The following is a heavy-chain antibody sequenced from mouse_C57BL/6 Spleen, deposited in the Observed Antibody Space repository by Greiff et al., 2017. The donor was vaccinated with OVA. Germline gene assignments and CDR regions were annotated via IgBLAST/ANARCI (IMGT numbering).Heavy chain of an antibody. Sequence: EVMLVESGEGLVKPGGSLKLSCAASGFTFSSYAMSWVRQTPEKRLEWVAYISSGGDYIYYADTVKGRFTISRDNARNTLYLQMSSLKSEDTAMYYCTRGEYEAYYAMDYWGQGTSVTVSS. CDR1: GFTFSSYA. CDR3: TRGEYEAYYAMDY. D-gene: IGHD2-13*01. V-gene: IGHV5-9-1*02. J-gene: IGHJ4*01. CDR2: ISSGGDYI.